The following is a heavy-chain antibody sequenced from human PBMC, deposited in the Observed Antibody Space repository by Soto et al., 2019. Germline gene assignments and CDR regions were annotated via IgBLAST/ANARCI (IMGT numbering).Heavy chain of an antibody. D-gene: IGHD4-4*01. CDR1: GFTFTSYW. V-gene: IGHV3-74*01. CDR2: INSDGSST. CDR3: ARARTTAVEAVFGY. Sequence: GGSLRLSCAASGFTFTSYWMHWVRQAPGKGLVWVSRINSDGSSTSYADSVKGRFTISRDNAKNSLYLQMNSLRAEDTAVYYCARARTTAVEAVFGYWGQGTLVTVSS. J-gene: IGHJ4*02.